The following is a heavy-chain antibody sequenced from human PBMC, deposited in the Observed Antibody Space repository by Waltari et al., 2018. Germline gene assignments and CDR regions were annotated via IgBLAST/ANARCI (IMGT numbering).Heavy chain of an antibody. CDR1: GASISSKSYY. D-gene: IGHD3-9*01. J-gene: IGHJ4*02. V-gene: IGHV4-39*02. CDR2: LYYGVS. CDR3: ARRPYDILTGGFDS. Sequence: QLQLQESGPGLVKPSETLSLSCTVAGASISSKSYYWGWIRQPPGKGLEWIGSLYYGVSNYNPSLQSRVTISADTSKNLLSLKLTSVTATDTAVYYCARRPYDILTGGFDSWGQGTLVTVSS.